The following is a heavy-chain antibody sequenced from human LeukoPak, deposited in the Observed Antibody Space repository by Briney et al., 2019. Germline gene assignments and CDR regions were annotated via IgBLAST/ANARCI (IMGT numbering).Heavy chain of an antibody. CDR1: GYSISSGFH. Sequence: SSETLSLTCTVSGYSISSGFHWGWIRQPPGKGLEWIGNIYHNGSTYYNPSLKGRVTMSVDTSKNHFSLMLGSVTAADTAVYYCAREVGWLHPAGAFDIWGQGTLVPVSS. CDR2: IYHNGST. J-gene: IGHJ3*02. V-gene: IGHV4-38-2*02. D-gene: IGHD3-10*01. CDR3: AREVGWLHPAGAFDI.